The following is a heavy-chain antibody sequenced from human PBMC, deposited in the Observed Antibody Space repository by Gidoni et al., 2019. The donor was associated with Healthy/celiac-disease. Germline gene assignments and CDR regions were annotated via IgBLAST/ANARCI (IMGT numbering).Heavy chain of an antibody. V-gene: IGHV3-23*01. CDR3: AKGSNWGSESNYFDY. CDR1: GFTFSSYA. Sequence: EVQLLESGGGLVQPGGSLRLSCAASGFTFSSYAMSWVRQAPGKGLEWVSAIVGSGGSTYYADSVKGRFTISRDNSKNTLYLQMNSLRAEDTAVYYCAKGSNWGSESNYFDYWGQGTLVTVSS. D-gene: IGHD7-27*01. CDR2: IVGSGGST. J-gene: IGHJ4*02.